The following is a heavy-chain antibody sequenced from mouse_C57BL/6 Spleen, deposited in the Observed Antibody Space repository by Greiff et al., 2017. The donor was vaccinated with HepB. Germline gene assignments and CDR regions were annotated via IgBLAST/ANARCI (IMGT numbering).Heavy chain of an antibody. CDR1: GYTFTSYW. V-gene: IGHV1-72*01. CDR3: ARSGLTVYAMDY. J-gene: IGHJ4*01. CDR2: IDPNSGGT. D-gene: IGHD4-1*01. Sequence: QVQLQQPGAELVKPGASVKLSCKASGYTFTSYWMHWVKQWPGRGLEWIGRIDPNSGGTKYNEKFKSKATLTVDKPSSTAFMQLSNLTSEYSAVYNCARSGLTVYAMDYWGQGTSVTVSS.